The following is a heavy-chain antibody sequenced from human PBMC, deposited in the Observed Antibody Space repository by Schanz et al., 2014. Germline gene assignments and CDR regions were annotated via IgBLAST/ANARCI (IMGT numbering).Heavy chain of an antibody. CDR2: ISYDGNTK. CDR3: MAMGRNTSHYFDH. CDR1: GFTFFGSFA. V-gene: IGHV3-30-3*01. D-gene: IGHD1-1*01. Sequence: VQLLESGGGLVQPGGSLRLSCVASGFTFFGSFAMSCVRQAPGKGLEWVALISYDGNTKYYADSVKGRFTISRDNSKNTLFLQMDSLRVEDTAVYYCMAMGRNTSHYFDHWGQGTLVTVSS. J-gene: IGHJ4*02.